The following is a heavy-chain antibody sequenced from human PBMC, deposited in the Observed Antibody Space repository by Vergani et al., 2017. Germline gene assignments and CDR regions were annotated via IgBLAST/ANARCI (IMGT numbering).Heavy chain of an antibody. V-gene: IGHV3-23*01. CDR3: ARDHRDYNNYPGTFDI. J-gene: IGHJ3*02. D-gene: IGHD5-24*01. Sequence: EVQLLESGGGLVQPGGSLRLSCGASGFTFSSYAMTWVRQAPGKGLEWVSAISGSGGNPFYTDSVKGRFTISRDNSKDTLYLQMNSLRVEDTAIYYCARDHRDYNNYPGTFDIWGQGSMVTVSS. CDR1: GFTFSSYA. CDR2: ISGSGGNP.